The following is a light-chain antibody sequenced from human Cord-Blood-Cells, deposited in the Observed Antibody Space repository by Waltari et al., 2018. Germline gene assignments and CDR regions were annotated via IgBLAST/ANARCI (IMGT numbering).Light chain of an antibody. V-gene: IGLV2-11*01. J-gene: IGLJ1*01. CDR3: CSFAGSYNYV. CDR2: DVS. CDR1: SSDVGGYNY. Sequence: QSALTQPRSVSGSPGQSVTISCTGTSSDVGGYNYVSWYQQHPGKAPKLMIYDVSKRASGVRDRFSGSKPGSTASLTLSELQAEDEADYYCCSFAGSYNYVFGTGTKVTVL.